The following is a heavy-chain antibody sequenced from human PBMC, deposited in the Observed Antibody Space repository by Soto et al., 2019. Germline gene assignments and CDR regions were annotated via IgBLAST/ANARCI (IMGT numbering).Heavy chain of an antibody. CDR1: GFTFDDYA. J-gene: IGHJ3*02. D-gene: IGHD6-19*01. Sequence: EVQLVESGGGLVQPGRSLRLSCAASGFTFDDYAMHWVRQAPGKGLEWVSGISWNSGSIGDADSVKGRLTISRDNAKNSLYLQMNSLGAEDTALYYWAKVVAVAGRVLWGAFDIWGQGTMVTVSS. V-gene: IGHV3-9*01. CDR2: ISWNSGSI. CDR3: AKVVAVAGRVLWGAFDI.